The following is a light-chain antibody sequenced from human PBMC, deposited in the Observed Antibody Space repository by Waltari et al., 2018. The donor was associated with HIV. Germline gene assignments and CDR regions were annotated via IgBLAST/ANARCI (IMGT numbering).Light chain of an antibody. CDR3: QQYGSAPRWT. CDR1: QIVSCSF. V-gene: IGKV3-20*01. J-gene: IGKJ1*01. CDR2: GTS. Sequence: ILLTQSPGTLSLSPGESGLLSCKTSQIVSCSFLAWYQQKFGQSPRFLIYGTSRRAIGISDRFTASGSGTDFTLSISRVEPEDSALYYCQQYGSAPRWTFGQGTKVEI.